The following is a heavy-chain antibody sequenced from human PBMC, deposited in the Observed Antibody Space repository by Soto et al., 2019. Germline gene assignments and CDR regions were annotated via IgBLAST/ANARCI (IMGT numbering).Heavy chain of an antibody. CDR1: GFTFSSYA. V-gene: IGHV3-23*01. CDR3: AKDPSREGYYFDY. Sequence: GGSLRLSCAASGFTFSSYAMSWVRQAPGKGLEWVSAISGSGCSTYYADSVKGRFTISRDNSKNTLYLQMNSLRAEDTAVYYCAKDPSREGYYFDYWGQGTLVTVSS. CDR2: ISGSGCST. J-gene: IGHJ4*02.